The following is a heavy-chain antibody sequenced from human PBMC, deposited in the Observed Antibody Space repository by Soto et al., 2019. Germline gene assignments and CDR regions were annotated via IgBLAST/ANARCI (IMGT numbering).Heavy chain of an antibody. Sequence: ASVKVSCKASGYTFTSYGISWVRQAPGQGLEWVGWISAYNGNTNYAQKLQGRVTMTTDTSTSTAYMELRSLRSDDTAVYYCARDRYYDFWSGYYTGRQYYYYYGMDVWGQGTTVTVSS. V-gene: IGHV1-18*01. J-gene: IGHJ6*02. CDR1: GYTFTSYG. CDR2: ISAYNGNT. CDR3: ARDRYYDFWSGYYTGRQYYYYYGMDV. D-gene: IGHD3-3*01.